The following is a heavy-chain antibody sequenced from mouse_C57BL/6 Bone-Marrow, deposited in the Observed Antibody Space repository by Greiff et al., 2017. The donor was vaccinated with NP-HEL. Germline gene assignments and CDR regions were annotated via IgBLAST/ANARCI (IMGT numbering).Heavy chain of an antibody. Sequence: VQLQESGPGLVAPSQSLSITCTVSGFSLTSYAISWVRQPPGKGLEWLGVIWTGGGTNYNSALKSRLSISKDNSKSQVFLTMNSLQTDDTARYYCARTPSAYYSNYWYFDVWGTGTTVTVSS. CDR3: ARTPSAYYSNYWYFDV. CDR2: IWTGGGT. J-gene: IGHJ1*03. CDR1: GFSLTSYA. D-gene: IGHD2-5*01. V-gene: IGHV2-9-1*01.